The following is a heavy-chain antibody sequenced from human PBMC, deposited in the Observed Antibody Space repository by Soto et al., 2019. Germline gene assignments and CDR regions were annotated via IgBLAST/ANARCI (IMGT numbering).Heavy chain of an antibody. Sequence: ASVKVSCTASGYTFTGYYMHWVRQAPGQGLEWMGWINPNSGGTNYAQKFQGWVTMTRDTSISTAYMELSRLRSDDTAVYYCARNPVAGTSGYYYGMDVWGQGTTVTVSS. J-gene: IGHJ6*02. V-gene: IGHV1-2*04. CDR2: INPNSGGT. CDR3: ARNPVAGTSGYYYGMDV. CDR1: GYTFTGYY. D-gene: IGHD6-19*01.